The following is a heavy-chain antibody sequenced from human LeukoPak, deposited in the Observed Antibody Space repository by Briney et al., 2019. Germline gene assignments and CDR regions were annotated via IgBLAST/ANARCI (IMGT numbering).Heavy chain of an antibody. V-gene: IGHV3-23*01. CDR2: ISGSGGST. Sequence: GGSLRLSCAASGFTFSSYAMSWVRQAPGKGLEWVSAISGSGGSTYYADSVKGRFTISRDNSKNTLYLQMNSLRAEDTAVYYCASSGEGVVVVAADWFDPWGQGTLVTVSS. J-gene: IGHJ5*02. D-gene: IGHD2-15*01. CDR3: ASSGEGVVVVAADWFDP. CDR1: GFTFSSYA.